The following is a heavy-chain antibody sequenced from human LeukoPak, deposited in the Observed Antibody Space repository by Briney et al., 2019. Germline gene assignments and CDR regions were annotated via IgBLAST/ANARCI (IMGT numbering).Heavy chain of an antibody. V-gene: IGHV3-30-3*01. D-gene: IGHD3-22*01. Sequence: GGSLRLSCAASGFTFSSHAMHWVRQAPGKGLEWVAVISYDGSNKYYADSVKGRFTISRDNSKNTLYLQMNSLRAEDTAVYYCARGGVLHYYDSSGYGIDYWGQGTLVTVSS. CDR1: GFTFSSHA. J-gene: IGHJ4*02. CDR2: ISYDGSNK. CDR3: ARGGVLHYYDSSGYGIDY.